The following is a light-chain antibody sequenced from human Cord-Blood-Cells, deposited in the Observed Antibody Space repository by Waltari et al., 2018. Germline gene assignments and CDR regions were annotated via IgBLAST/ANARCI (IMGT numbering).Light chain of an antibody. CDR3: SSYTSSSTLV. Sequence: QSALTQPASVSGSPGQSITIPCTGTSSDLGGYNYVSWYQQHPGKPPKLMIYEVSNRPSGVSNRFSGSKSGNTASLTISGLQAEDEADYYCSSYTSSSTLVFGTGTKVTVL. J-gene: IGLJ1*01. V-gene: IGLV2-14*01. CDR2: EVS. CDR1: SSDLGGYNY.